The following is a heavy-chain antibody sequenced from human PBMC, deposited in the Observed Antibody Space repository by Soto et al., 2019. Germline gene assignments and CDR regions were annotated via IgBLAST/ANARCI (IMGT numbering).Heavy chain of an antibody. CDR3: AREVVEVTSIWLDP. CDR2: MNVNTDST. J-gene: IGHJ5*02. D-gene: IGHD1-1*01. CDR1: GFTFTTND. V-gene: IGHV1-8*02. Sequence: QVQLVQSGAEMKTPGASVKVSCKARGFTFTTNDIHWVRQAPGQRLEWMGWMNVNTDSTDSAEDFEGRLTMTWNTSISTAYMELTDLTSEDTAVYYCAREVVEVTSIWLDPWGRGTHLTVSS.